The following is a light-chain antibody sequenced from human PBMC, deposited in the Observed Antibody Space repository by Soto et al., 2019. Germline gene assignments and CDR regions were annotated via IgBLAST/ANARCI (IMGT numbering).Light chain of an antibody. V-gene: IGLV2-18*02. CDR2: EVS. CDR3: SSYTSSSTVI. J-gene: IGLJ2*01. Sequence: QSALTQPPSVSGSTGQSVTISCTGTSSDVGSYNRVSWYQQPPGTAPKLMIYEVSNRPSGVPDRFSGSKSGNTASLTISGLQAEDDADYYCSSYTSSSTVIFGGGTKVTVL. CDR1: SSDVGSYNR.